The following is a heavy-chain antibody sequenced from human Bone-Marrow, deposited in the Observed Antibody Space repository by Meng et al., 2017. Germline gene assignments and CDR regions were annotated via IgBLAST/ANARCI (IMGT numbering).Heavy chain of an antibody. D-gene: IGHD3-22*01. V-gene: IGHV3-30*04. CDR2: ISYDGSNK. J-gene: IGHJ3*02. CDR3: AREEDYYDSSGLRCALDI. Sequence: LSLTCAASGFTFSSYAMHWVRQAPGKGLEWVAVISYDGSNKYYADSVKGRFTISRDNSKNTLYLQMNSLRAEDTAVYYCAREEDYYDSSGLRCALDIWGQGTMVTVSS. CDR1: GFTFSSYA.